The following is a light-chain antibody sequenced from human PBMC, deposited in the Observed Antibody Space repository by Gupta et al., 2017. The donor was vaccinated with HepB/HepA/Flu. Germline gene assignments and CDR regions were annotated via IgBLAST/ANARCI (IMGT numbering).Light chain of an antibody. J-gene: IGKJ1*01. CDR2: AAS. CDR3: RQDDNYPET. V-gene: IGKV1-6*01. Sequence: AIQMTQSPSSLSASVGDRVTITCRASQGIRNDLGWYQQKPGKAPKLLIYAASSLQSGVPSRFSGSGSGTDFTLTISILQPEDFATYYCRQDDNYPETFGQGTKVEIK. CDR1: QGIRND.